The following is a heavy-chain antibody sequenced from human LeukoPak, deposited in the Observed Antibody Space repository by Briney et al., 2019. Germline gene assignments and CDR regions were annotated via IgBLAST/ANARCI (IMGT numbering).Heavy chain of an antibody. CDR3: ARVPYYGSGSYYNVFGGGVSFDY. Sequence: SETLSLTCTVSGGSISSYYWSWIRQPPGKGLEWIGYVYYSGSTNYNPSLKSRVTISVDTSKNQFSLKLSSVTAADTAVYYCARVPYYGSGSYYNVFGGGVSFDYWGQGTLVTISS. V-gene: IGHV4-59*01. CDR2: VYYSGST. D-gene: IGHD3-10*01. CDR1: GGSISSYY. J-gene: IGHJ4*02.